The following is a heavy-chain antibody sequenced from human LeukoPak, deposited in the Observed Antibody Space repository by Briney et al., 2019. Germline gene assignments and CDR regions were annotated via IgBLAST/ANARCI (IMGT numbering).Heavy chain of an antibody. V-gene: IGHV4-59*08. CDR2: ICCSGST. J-gene: IGHJ3*02. Sequence: SETLSLTCTVSGGSISNYYWSWIRQPPGKGLERIGYICCSGSTNYNPSLKSRVTISVDTSKNQFSLKLSSVTAADTAVYYFARHWLTDPFDIWGQGTMVTVSS. CDR3: ARHWLTDPFDI. CDR1: GGSISNYY. D-gene: IGHD6-19*01.